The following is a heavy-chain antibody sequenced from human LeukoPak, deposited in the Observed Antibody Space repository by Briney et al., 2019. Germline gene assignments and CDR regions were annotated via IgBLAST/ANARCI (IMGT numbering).Heavy chain of an antibody. V-gene: IGHV6-1*01. CDR3: ARGRSGIAVAAWGE. CDR2: SYYRSKWYY. J-gene: IGHJ4*02. CDR1: GDSVTSNSAA. D-gene: IGHD6-19*01. Sequence: SQTLSLTCAISGDSVTSNSAAWNWIRQSPSRGLEWLGRSYYRSKWYYDYAVSVKSRIIINADTSRNQFSLQLNSVTPEDTAVYYCARGRSGIAVAAWGEWGQGTLVTVSS.